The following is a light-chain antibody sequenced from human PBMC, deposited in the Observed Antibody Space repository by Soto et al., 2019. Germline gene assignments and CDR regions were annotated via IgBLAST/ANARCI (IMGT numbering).Light chain of an antibody. CDR3: QQYGSSPGT. Sequence: EIVLTQSPGTLSLSPGERATLSCRASQSVSSSYLAWYQQKPGQAPRLLIYGASSRATGIPDRFSGSGSGTDFTLTISRLEPEDFEVYYCQQYGSSPGTFGQGPKVDIK. CDR2: GAS. J-gene: IGKJ1*01. CDR1: QSVSSSY. V-gene: IGKV3-20*01.